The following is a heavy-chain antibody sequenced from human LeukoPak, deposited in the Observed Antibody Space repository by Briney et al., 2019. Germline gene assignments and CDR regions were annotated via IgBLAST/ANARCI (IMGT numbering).Heavy chain of an antibody. CDR1: GFTFSSYA. CDR2: ISGSGGST. CDR3: AKDLPSDIVVVPAAVH. J-gene: IGHJ4*02. V-gene: IGHV3-23*01. Sequence: GSLRLSCAASGFTFSSYAMSWVRQAPGKGLEWVSAISGSGGSTYYADSVKGRFTISRDNSKNTLYLQMNSLKAEDTAVYYCAKDLPSDIVVVPAAVHWGQGTLVTVSS. D-gene: IGHD2-2*01.